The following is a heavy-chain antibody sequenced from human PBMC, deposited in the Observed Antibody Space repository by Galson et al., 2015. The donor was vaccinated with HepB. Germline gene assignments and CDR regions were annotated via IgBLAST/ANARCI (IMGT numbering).Heavy chain of an antibody. Sequence: SVKVSCKATGDTFSSYGISWVRQAPGQGLEWMGGIIPIFGTANYAQKFQGSVTTSADESTSTAYMELSSLRSEDTAVYYCARDRGGINLPYYYYYMDVWGKGTTVTVSS. CDR2: IIPIFGTA. CDR1: GDTFSSYG. J-gene: IGHJ6*03. V-gene: IGHV1-69*13. CDR3: ARDRGGINLPYYYYYMDV. D-gene: IGHD2-21*01.